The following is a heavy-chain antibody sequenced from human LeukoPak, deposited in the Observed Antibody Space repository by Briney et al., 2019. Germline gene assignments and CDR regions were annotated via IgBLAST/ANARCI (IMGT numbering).Heavy chain of an antibody. CDR3: ARGRTVTYYYYYYMDV. V-gene: IGHV1-69*05. Sequence: GSSVKVSCKASGGTFSSYPISWVRQAPGQGLEWMGGIIPIFGTANYAQKFQGRVTITTDESTSTAYMELSSLRSEDTAVYYRARGRTVTYYYYYYMDVWGKGTTVTVSS. CDR1: GGTFSSYP. D-gene: IGHD4-11*01. CDR2: IIPIFGTA. J-gene: IGHJ6*03.